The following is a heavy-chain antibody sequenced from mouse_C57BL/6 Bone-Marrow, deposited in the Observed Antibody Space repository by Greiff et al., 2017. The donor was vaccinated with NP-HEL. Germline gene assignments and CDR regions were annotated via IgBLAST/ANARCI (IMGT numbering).Heavy chain of an antibody. CDR3: ARPLYGNYEFAY. D-gene: IGHD2-1*01. Sequence: DVKLVESGGGLVQPGGSLKLSCAASGFTFSDYYMYWVRQTPEKRLEWVAYISNGGGSTYYPDTVKGRFTISRDNAKNTLYLQMSRLKSEDTAMYYCARPLYGNYEFAYWGQGTLVTVSA. V-gene: IGHV5-12*01. CDR1: GFTFSDYY. CDR2: ISNGGGST. J-gene: IGHJ3*01.